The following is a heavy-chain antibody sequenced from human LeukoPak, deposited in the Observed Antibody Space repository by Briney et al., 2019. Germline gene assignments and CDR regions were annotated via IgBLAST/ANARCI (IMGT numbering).Heavy chain of an antibody. Sequence: SETLSLTCTVSGGSISSYYWSWIRQPPGKGLEWSGYIYYSGSTNYNPSLKSRVTISVDTSKNQFSLKLSSETAADTAVYYCARGSLGYYYDSSGYGPYAFDIWGQGTMVTVSS. D-gene: IGHD3-22*01. CDR2: IYYSGST. V-gene: IGHV4-59*01. CDR1: GGSISSYY. CDR3: ARGSLGYYYDSSGYGPYAFDI. J-gene: IGHJ3*02.